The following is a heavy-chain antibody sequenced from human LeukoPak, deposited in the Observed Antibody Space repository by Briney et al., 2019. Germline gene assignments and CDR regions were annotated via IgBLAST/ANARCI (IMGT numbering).Heavy chain of an antibody. D-gene: IGHD3-16*02. CDR1: GFTFGSYA. V-gene: IGHV3-30*04. CDR2: ISYDGSNK. J-gene: IGHJ4*02. Sequence: PGRSLRLSCAASGFTFGSYAMHWVRQAPGKGLEWVAVISYDGSNKYYADSVKGRFTISRDNSKNTLYLQMNSLRAEDTAVYYCARGPSAGGYDYVWGSYRYTGQDYWGQGTLVTVSS. CDR3: ARGPSAGGYDYVWGSYRYTGQDY.